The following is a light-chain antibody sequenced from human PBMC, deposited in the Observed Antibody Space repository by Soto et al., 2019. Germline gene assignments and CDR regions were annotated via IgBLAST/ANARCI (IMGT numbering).Light chain of an antibody. Sequence: QLVLTQPPSASGTPGQTVTISCSGSSSNIGSNYVYWYQQFPGTAPKLLIFRNNQRPSGVPDRFSGSKSGTSASLAISGLRSEDEADYYCAAWDDSLSGPVFGGGTQLTVL. V-gene: IGLV1-47*01. CDR3: AAWDDSLSGPV. CDR2: RNN. CDR1: SSNIGSNY. J-gene: IGLJ7*01.